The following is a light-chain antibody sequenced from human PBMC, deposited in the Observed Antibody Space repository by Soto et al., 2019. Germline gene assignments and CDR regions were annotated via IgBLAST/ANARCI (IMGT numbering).Light chain of an antibody. V-gene: IGKV3-15*01. CDR3: QQYNSWTLIS. CDR1: QSISGN. CDR2: AAS. J-gene: IGKJ5*01. Sequence: ELMMTQSPATLSVYPGERAALSCRASQSISGNIACYQQKPGQAPRLLIYAASIRAFGIPARFSGTGFGREFTLSISSLQSEDSAVYYCQQYNSWTLISFGQGTRLEIK.